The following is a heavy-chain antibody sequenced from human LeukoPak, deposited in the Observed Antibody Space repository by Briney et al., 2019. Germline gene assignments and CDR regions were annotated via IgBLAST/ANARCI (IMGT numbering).Heavy chain of an antibody. V-gene: IGHV4-30-2*01. Sequence: SETLSLTCAVSGGSISSGGYSWSWIRQPPGKGLEWIGYIYHSGSTYYNPSLKSRVTISVDRSKNQFSLKLSSVTAADTAVYYCARGGRGILNYWGQGTLVTVSS. D-gene: IGHD3-10*01. J-gene: IGHJ4*02. CDR1: GGSISSGGYS. CDR3: ARGGRGILNY. CDR2: IYHSGST.